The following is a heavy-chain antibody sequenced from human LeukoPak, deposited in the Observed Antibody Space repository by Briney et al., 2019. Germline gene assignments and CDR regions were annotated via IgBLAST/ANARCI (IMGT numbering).Heavy chain of an antibody. CDR3: AKEGGYSGYDLTYYLDY. CDR2: ISGSGGST. D-gene: IGHD5-12*01. CDR1: GFTFSSYA. V-gene: IGHV3-23*01. J-gene: IGHJ4*02. Sequence: GGSLRLSCAASGFTFSSYAMSWVRQAPGKGLEWVSAISGSGGSTYYADSVKGRFTISRDTSKNTLYLQMNSLRAEDTAVYYCAKEGGYSGYDLTYYLDYWGQGTLITVSS.